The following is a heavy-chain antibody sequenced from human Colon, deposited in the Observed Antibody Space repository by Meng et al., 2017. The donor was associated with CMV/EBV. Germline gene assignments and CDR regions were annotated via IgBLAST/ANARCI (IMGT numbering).Heavy chain of an antibody. CDR2: ISWNSGDI. V-gene: IGHV3-9*01. Sequence: GGSLRLSCAASGFTFDDYGMHWVRQGPGKGLEWVAGISWNSGDIGYADSVKGRFTISRDNTNNYVYLQMNSLRAEDSALYFCAKDLRGFTYGRPFENWGQGTKVTVSS. CDR1: GFTFDDYG. CDR3: AKDLRGFTYGRPFEN. D-gene: IGHD5-18*01. J-gene: IGHJ4*02.